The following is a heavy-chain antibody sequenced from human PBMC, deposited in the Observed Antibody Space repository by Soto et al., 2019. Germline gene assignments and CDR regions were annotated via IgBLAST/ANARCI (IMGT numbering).Heavy chain of an antibody. CDR1: GYTFSSYG. V-gene: IGHV1-18*01. CDR3: ARPTSIYYYGMDV. CDR2: MSAYNGNT. D-gene: IGHD3-16*01. Sequence: GASVKVSCKASGYTFSSYGISWVRQAPGQGLEWMGWMSAYNGNTNYAQKLQDRVTMTTDTSTSTAYMELRSLRSGDTAVYYCARPTSIYYYGMDVWGQGTTVTVSS. J-gene: IGHJ6*02.